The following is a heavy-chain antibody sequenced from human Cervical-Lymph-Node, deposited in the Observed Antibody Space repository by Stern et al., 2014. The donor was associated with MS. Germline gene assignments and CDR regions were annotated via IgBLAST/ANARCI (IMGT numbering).Heavy chain of an antibody. CDR2: IYYSGST. CDR1: GGSVSSDTYF. Sequence: QVQLVESGPGLVKPSETLSLTCTVSGGSVSSDTYFWTWIRQPPGKGLEWIGYIYYSGSTNYNPSLKSRVTISVDRSKNQFSLKLSSVTAADTAVYYCARDTVVTPRVFGYWGQGILVTVSS. D-gene: IGHD4-11*01. V-gene: IGHV4-61*01. CDR3: ARDTVVTPRVFGY. J-gene: IGHJ4*02.